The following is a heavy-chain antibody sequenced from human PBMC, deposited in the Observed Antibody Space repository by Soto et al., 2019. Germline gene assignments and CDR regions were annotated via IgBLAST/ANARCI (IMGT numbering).Heavy chain of an antibody. Sequence: PSETLSLTCTVSGGSISSYYWSWIRQPPGKGLEWLGYIYYSGSTNYNPSLKSRVTIAVDTSKNQFSLKLSSVTAADTAVYYCASSPLGYYDFWSGYLTQSPAYYYGMDVWGQGTTVTV. J-gene: IGHJ6*02. CDR3: ASSPLGYYDFWSGYLTQSPAYYYGMDV. CDR1: GGSISSYY. D-gene: IGHD3-3*01. V-gene: IGHV4-59*01. CDR2: IYYSGST.